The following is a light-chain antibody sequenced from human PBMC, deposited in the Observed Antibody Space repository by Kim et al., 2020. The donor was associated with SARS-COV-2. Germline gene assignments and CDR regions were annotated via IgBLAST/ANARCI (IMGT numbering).Light chain of an antibody. CDR1: QSFSSW. V-gene: IGKV1-5*03. CDR3: QQYNSYSWT. Sequence: DIQMTQSPSTLSASVGDRVTITCRASQSFSSWLAWYQQKPGKVPKLLIYKTSILESGVPSRFSGSGSGTEFILTISSLQPDDFATYYCQQYNSYSWTYGQWTKVDIK. CDR2: KTS. J-gene: IGKJ1*01.